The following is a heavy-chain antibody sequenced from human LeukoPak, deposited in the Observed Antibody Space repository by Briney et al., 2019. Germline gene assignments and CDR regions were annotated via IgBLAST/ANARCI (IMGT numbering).Heavy chain of an antibody. V-gene: IGHV1-8*03. Sequence: ASVKVSCKASGYTFTSYDINWVRQATGQGLEWMGWMNPNSGNTGYAQKFQGRVTITRNTSISTAYMELSSLRSEDTAVYYCAKDSSGFNYGLFRFDPWGQGTLVTVSS. D-gene: IGHD5-18*01. CDR1: GYTFTSYD. J-gene: IGHJ5*02. CDR2: MNPNSGNT. CDR3: AKDSSGFNYGLFRFDP.